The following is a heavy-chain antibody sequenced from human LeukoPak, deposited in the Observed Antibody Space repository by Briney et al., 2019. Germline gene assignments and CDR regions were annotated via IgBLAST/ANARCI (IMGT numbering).Heavy chain of an antibody. V-gene: IGHV3-48*03. CDR1: GFSFSSFE. Sequence: GGSLRLSCAASGFSFSSFEMNWVRQAPGKGLEWISYISTSGASTYYADSVRGRFTISRDNAKDSLYLRMDTLRVEDSAVCYCARERGYNYGYSGYYDHWGQGILVSVSS. J-gene: IGHJ4*02. D-gene: IGHD5-18*01. CDR2: ISTSGAST. CDR3: ARERGYNYGYSGYYDH.